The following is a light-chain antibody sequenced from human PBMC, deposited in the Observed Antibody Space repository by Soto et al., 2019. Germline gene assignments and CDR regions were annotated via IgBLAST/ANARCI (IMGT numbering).Light chain of an antibody. CDR2: DAS. J-gene: IGKJ1*01. V-gene: IGKV1-5*01. Sequence: DIQMTQSPPTLPASVGDRVTITYRASQTISSWLAWYQQKPGKAPKLLIYDASSLESGVPSRFSGSGSGTEFTLTISSLQPEDFGIYYCQQYENYWTFGQGTKVDIK. CDR1: QTISSW. CDR3: QQYENYWT.